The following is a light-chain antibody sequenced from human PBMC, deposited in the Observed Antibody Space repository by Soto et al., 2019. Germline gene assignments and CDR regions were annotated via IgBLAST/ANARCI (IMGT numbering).Light chain of an antibody. CDR1: QSISSW. V-gene: IGKV1-5*01. CDR2: DAS. J-gene: IGKJ5*01. Sequence: GDRVTITCRASQSISSWLAWYQQKPGKAPKFLIYDASNLESGVPSRFGGSGSETEFTLTISRLQPDDFATYFCHSRAFGQGTRLQIK. CDR3: HSRA.